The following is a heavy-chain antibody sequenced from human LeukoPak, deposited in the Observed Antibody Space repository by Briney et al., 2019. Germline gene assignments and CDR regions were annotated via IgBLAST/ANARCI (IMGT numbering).Heavy chain of an antibody. D-gene: IGHD2-21*02. J-gene: IGHJ3*02. V-gene: IGHV4-59*01. Sequence: SETLSLTCTVSGGSISSYYWSWIRQHPGKGLGWIGYIYYSGSTNYNPSLKSRVTISVDTSKNQFSLKLSSVTAADTSVYYCARVPLTAVWGAFDIWGQGTMVTVSS. CDR2: IYYSGST. CDR3: ARVPLTAVWGAFDI. CDR1: GGSISSYY.